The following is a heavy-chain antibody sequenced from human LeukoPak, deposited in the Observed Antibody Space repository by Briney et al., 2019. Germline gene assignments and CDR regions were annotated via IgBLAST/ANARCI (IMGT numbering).Heavy chain of an antibody. J-gene: IGHJ4*02. CDR2: INTNTGNP. D-gene: IGHD6-13*01. CDR3: ARDPPGGYSSSWYYFDY. Sequence: GASVKVSCKASGYTFTGYYMHWVRQAPGQGLEWMGWINTNTGNPTYAQGFTGRFVFSLDTSVSTAYLQISSLKAEDTAVYYCARDPPGGYSSSWYYFDYWGQGTLVTVSS. CDR1: GYTFTGYY. V-gene: IGHV7-4-1*02.